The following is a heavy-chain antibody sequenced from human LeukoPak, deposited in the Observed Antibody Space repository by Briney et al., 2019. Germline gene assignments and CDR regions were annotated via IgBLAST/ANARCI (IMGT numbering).Heavy chain of an antibody. CDR2: IYPGDSDT. V-gene: IGHV5-51*01. J-gene: IGHJ2*01. CDR3: ARQRGYSYGPYWYFDL. Sequence: GESLKISFKGSGYRFTSYWIGWVRQMPGKGLEWMGIIYPGDSDTRYSPSFQGQVTISADKSISTAYLQWSSLKASDTAMYYCARQRGYSYGPYWYFDLWGRGTLVTVSS. CDR1: GYRFTSYW. D-gene: IGHD5-18*01.